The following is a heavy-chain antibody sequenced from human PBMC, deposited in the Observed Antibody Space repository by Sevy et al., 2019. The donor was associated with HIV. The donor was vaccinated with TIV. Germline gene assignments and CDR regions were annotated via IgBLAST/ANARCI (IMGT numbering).Heavy chain of an antibody. CDR2: ISWNSGAI. V-gene: IGHV3-9*01. J-gene: IGHJ3*02. Sequence: GGSLRLSCAASGFAFSDYAMHWVRQVPGKGLEWVSGISWNSGAIGYADSVKGRFTISRDNAKNSLHLQMNSLRVEDTALYYCGRAQGYCVINRCAVGSLNAFAIWGQGTMVAGSS. CDR1: GFAFSDYA. CDR3: GRAQGYCVINRCAVGSLNAFAI. D-gene: IGHD2-15*01.